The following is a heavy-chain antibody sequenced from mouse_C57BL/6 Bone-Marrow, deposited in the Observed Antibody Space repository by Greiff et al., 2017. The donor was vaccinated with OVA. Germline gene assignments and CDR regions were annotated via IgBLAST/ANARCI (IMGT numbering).Heavy chain of an antibody. V-gene: IGHV1-82*01. CDR3: AREYYGSSPYYAMDY. CDR1: GYAFSSSW. J-gene: IGHJ4*01. Sequence: QVQLQQSGPELVKPGASVKISCKASGYAFSSSWMNWVKQRPGKGLEWIGRIYPGDGDTNYNGKFKGKATLTADKSSSTAYMQLSSLTSEDSAVYFWAREYYGSSPYYAMDYWGQGTSVTVSS. CDR2: IYPGDGDT. D-gene: IGHD1-1*01.